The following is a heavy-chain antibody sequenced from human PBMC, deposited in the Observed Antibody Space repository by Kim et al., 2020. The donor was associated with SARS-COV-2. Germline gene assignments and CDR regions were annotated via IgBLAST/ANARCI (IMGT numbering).Heavy chain of an antibody. CDR2: IYYSGST. D-gene: IGHD4-17*01. CDR1: GGSISSGGYY. V-gene: IGHV4-31*03. Sequence: SETLSLTCTVSGGSISSGGYYWSWIRQHPGKGLEWIGYIYYSGSTYYNPSLKSRVTISVDTSKNQFSLKLSSVTAADTAVYYCARDLSTVTTYYYYGMDVWGQGTTVTVSS. J-gene: IGHJ6*02. CDR3: ARDLSTVTTYYYYGMDV.